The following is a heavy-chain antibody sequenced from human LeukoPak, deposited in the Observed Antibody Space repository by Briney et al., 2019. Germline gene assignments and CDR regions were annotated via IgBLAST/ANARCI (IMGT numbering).Heavy chain of an antibody. CDR2: ISGSGGST. CDR1: GFTFSSYA. D-gene: IGHD3-3*01. J-gene: IGHJ4*02. V-gene: IGHV3-23*01. Sequence: GGSLRLSCAASGFTFSSYAMSWVRQAPGKGLEWVSAISGSGGSTYYADSVKGRFTISRDNSKNTLYLQMNSLRAEDTAVYYCAKEILRDYDFWSGYYSGYFDYWGQGTLVTVPS. CDR3: AKEILRDYDFWSGYYSGYFDY.